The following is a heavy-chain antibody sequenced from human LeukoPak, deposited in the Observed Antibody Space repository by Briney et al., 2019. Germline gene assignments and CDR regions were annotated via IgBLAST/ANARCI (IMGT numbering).Heavy chain of an antibody. V-gene: IGHV3-7*03. D-gene: IGHD5-12*01. CDR2: IDHIEREK. CDR3: AREFGYRGYIDY. Sequence: PGGSLRRSCAASGFTCSNYWMSWVRQAPGKGLDWVANIDHIEREKYYVDSVKGRFTISRDNAKNSLYLQINSLRADDTGVYYCAREFGYRGYIDYWGLGTLVTVSS. J-gene: IGHJ4*03. CDR1: GFTCSNYW.